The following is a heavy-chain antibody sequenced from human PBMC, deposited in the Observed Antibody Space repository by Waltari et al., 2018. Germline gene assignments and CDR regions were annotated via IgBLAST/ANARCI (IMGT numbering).Heavy chain of an antibody. J-gene: IGHJ1*01. V-gene: IGHV1-2*02. CDR3: ARGARLLFPEYFQH. D-gene: IGHD2-21*01. CDR2: INPNSGGT. CDR1: GYTFTGYY. Sequence: QVQLVQSGAEGKKPGASVRVSCKASGYTFTGYYMHWLRQAPGKGLEWMGWINPNSGGTNYAQKFQGRVTMTRDTSISTAYMELSRLRSDDTAVYYCARGARLLFPEYFQHWGQGTLVTVSS.